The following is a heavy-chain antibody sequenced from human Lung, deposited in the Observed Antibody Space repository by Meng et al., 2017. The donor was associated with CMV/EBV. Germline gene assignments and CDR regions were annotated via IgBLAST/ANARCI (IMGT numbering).Heavy chain of an antibody. Sequence: GAXXKISCAASGFTFSSYAMSWVRQAPGKGLEWVTRINSDGSGTTYADSVKGRFTISRDNAKNTLYLHMSSLRAEDTAMYYCVRGHSSGWYKFDSWGHGTXVTVSS. CDR3: VRGHSSGWYKFDS. CDR2: INSDGSGT. J-gene: IGHJ5*01. V-gene: IGHV3-74*01. D-gene: IGHD6-19*01. CDR1: GFTFSSYA.